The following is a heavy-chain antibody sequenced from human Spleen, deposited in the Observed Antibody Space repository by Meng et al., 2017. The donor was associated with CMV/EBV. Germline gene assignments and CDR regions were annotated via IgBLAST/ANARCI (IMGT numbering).Heavy chain of an antibody. CDR3: AKAPSIEARAGIDF. J-gene: IGHJ1*01. CDR2: ISGGGPST. D-gene: IGHD6-6*01. CDR1: GFTFSTYA. V-gene: IGHV3-23*01. Sequence: GGSLRLSCAASGFTFSTYAMHWVRQAPGKGLEWVSAISGGGPSTFYADSMQGRFTISRDNSKNTLFLQMKSLRAGDTAIYYCAKAPSIEARAGIDFWGPGTLVTVSS.